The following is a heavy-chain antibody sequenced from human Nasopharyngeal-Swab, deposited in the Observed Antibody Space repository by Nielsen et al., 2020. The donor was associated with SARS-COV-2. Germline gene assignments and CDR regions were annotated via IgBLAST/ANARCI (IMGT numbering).Heavy chain of an antibody. CDR2: INHSGST. CDR1: GGSFSGYY. CDR3: ARDARLRGYSGYAYDY. J-gene: IGHJ4*02. V-gene: IGHV4-34*01. Sequence: SETLSLTCAVYGGSFSGYYWSWIRQPPGKGLEWIGEINHSGSTNYNPSLKSRVTISVDTSKNQFSPKLSSVTAADTAVYYCARDARLRGYSGYAYDYWGQGTLVTVSS. D-gene: IGHD5-12*01.